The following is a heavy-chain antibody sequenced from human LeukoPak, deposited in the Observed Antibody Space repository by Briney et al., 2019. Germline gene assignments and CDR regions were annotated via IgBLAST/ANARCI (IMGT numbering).Heavy chain of an antibody. D-gene: IGHD5-18*01. CDR3: ARDRWGYSYGGD. V-gene: IGHV3-30*02. J-gene: IGHJ4*02. CDR1: GFTFSSYG. Sequence: GGSLRLSCAASGFTFSSYGMHWVRQAPGKGLEWVAYIQKDGSNEQYADAVKGRFRISRDDAKNSLYLQMNSLRAEDTALYYCARDRWGYSYGGDWGQGTLVTVSS. CDR2: IQKDGSNE.